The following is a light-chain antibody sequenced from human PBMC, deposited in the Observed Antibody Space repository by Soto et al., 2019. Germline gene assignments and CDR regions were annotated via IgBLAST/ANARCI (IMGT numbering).Light chain of an antibody. V-gene: IGLV2-14*01. J-gene: IGLJ1*01. CDR3: SSKTSSRTPFV. CDR1: SSDVGGYNY. CDR2: ELN. Sequence: QSVLPQPASVSGAPGQSITISCTGTSSDVGGYNYVSWYQQHPGNAPRLMIYELNNRPSGVPNRFSGSKSGNTASLTISGLQAEDEADYYCSSKTSSRTPFVFGTGTKVTVL.